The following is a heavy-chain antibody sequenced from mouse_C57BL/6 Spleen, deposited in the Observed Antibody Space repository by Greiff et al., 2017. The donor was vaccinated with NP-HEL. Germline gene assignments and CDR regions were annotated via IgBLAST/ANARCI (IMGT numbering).Heavy chain of an antibody. J-gene: IGHJ4*01. CDR3: ARLRQGYAMDY. CDR2: ISSGSSTI. D-gene: IGHD2-12*01. Sequence: VQLQESGGGLVKPGGSLKLSCAASGFTFSDYGMHWVRQAPEKGLEWVAYISSGSSTIYYADTVKGRFTISRDNAKNTLFLQMTSLRSEDTAMYYCARLRQGYAMDYWGQGTSVTVSS. CDR1: GFTFSDYG. V-gene: IGHV5-17*01.